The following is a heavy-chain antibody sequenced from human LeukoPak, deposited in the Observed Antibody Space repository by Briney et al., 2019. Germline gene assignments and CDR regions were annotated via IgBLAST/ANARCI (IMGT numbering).Heavy chain of an antibody. V-gene: IGHV1-69*13. CDR2: IIPIFDTA. CDR1: GGTFSSYS. D-gene: IGHD1-26*01. CDR3: ARISLGAIWGYYYGMDV. J-gene: IGHJ6*02. Sequence: SVKVSCKASGGTFSSYSISWVRQAPGQGLEWMGGIIPIFDTADYAQKFQGRVTITADEFTSTAYMELSSLRSEDTAVFYCARISLGAIWGYYYGMDVWGQGTTVTVSS.